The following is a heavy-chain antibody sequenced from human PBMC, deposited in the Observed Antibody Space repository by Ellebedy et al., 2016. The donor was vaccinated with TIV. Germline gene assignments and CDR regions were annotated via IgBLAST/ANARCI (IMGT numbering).Heavy chain of an antibody. CDR1: GFTVSSNY. Sequence: PGGSLRLSCAASGFTVSSNYMSWVRQAPGKGLQWVSLIDSGGSTYYADSVKGRYTISRDKSKKILYLQMNSLRAEDTAVYYCASLGVRYCSGGSCYETSDYWGQGTLVTVSS. CDR3: ASLGVRYCSGGSCYETSDY. V-gene: IGHV3-66*01. CDR2: IDSGGST. D-gene: IGHD2-15*01. J-gene: IGHJ4*02.